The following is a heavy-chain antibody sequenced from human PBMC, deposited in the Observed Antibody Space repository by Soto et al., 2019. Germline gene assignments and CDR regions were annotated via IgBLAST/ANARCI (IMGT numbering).Heavy chain of an antibody. V-gene: IGHV3-23*01. Sequence: EVQLLQSGGGLVQPGGSLRLSCAASGFTFSSYAISWVRQAPGKGLEWVSAISNSGGNTYYADSVMGRFTISRDNSKNTLYRQMNSLRAEDTAIYYGAKEWGRPLDYWGQGSLVTVSS. J-gene: IGHJ4*02. CDR2: ISNSGGNT. D-gene: IGHD7-27*01. CDR3: AKEWGRPLDY. CDR1: GFTFSSYA.